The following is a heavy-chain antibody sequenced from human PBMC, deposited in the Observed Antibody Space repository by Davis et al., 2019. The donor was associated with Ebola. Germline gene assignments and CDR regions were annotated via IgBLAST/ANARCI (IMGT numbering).Heavy chain of an antibody. J-gene: IGHJ4*02. CDR3: ALRGLRGGATNFDY. CDR1: GGSISSYY. V-gene: IGHV4-4*07. D-gene: IGHD4-17*01. CDR2: IYTSGST. Sequence: PSETLSLTCAVSGGSISSYYWSWIRQPAGKGLEWIGRIYTSGSTNYNPSLKSRVTMSVDTSKNQFSLRLNSLTAADTAVYYCALRGLRGGATNFDYWGQGTLVTVSS.